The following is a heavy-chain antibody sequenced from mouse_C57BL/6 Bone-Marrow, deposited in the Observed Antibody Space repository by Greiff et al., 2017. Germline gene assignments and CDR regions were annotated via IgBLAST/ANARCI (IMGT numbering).Heavy chain of an antibody. Sequence: EVKLMESGGDLVKPGGSLKLSCAASGFTFSSYGMSWVRQTPDKRLEWVATISSGGSYTYYPDSVKGRFTISRDNAKNTLYLQMSSLKSEDTAMYYCARQEVGGVQLRLGFAYWGRGTLVTVSA. CDR2: ISSGGSYT. D-gene: IGHD3-2*02. CDR1: GFTFSSYG. CDR3: ARQEVGGVQLRLGFAY. V-gene: IGHV5-6*01. J-gene: IGHJ3*01.